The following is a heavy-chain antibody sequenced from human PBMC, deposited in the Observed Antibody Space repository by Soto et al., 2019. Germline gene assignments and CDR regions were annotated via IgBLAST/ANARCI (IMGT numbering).Heavy chain of an antibody. V-gene: IGHV4-31*03. D-gene: IGHD2-15*01. CDR2: IYYSGST. Sequence: QVQLQESGPGLVKPSQTLSLTCTVSGGSISSGGYYWSWIRQHPGKGLEWIGYIYYSGSTYYNPSLKSRGTISVDTSKDQFSLKLSSVTAADTAVYYCARDSGRPLPPDYWGQGTLVTVSS. CDR3: ARDSGRPLPPDY. CDR1: GGSISSGGYY. J-gene: IGHJ4*02.